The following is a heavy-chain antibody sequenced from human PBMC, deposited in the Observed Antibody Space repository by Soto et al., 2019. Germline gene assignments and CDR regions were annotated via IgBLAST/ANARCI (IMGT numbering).Heavy chain of an antibody. CDR2: ISYDGSNK. CDR3: ARDGKLEPTGFDY. Sequence: GGSLRLSCAASGFTFSSYAMHWVRQAPGKGLEWVAVISYDGSNKYYADSVKGRFTISRDNSKNTLYLQMNSLRAEDTAVYYCARDGKLEPTGFDYWGQGPLVTVSS. V-gene: IGHV3-30-3*01. CDR1: GFTFSSYA. J-gene: IGHJ4*02. D-gene: IGHD1-1*01.